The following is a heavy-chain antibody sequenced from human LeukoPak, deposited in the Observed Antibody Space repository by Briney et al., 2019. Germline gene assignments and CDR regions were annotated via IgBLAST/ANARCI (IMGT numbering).Heavy chain of an antibody. Sequence: GASVKVSCKASGYTFTIYAMNLVRQAPGQALEWMGWINTNTGNPTYAQGFTGRFVFSLDTSVSTAYLQISTLKAEDTAVYYCARAQSSSWLRWGQGTLVTVSS. CDR3: ARAQSSSWLR. CDR1: GYTFTIYA. D-gene: IGHD6-13*01. V-gene: IGHV7-4-1*02. J-gene: IGHJ4*02. CDR2: INTNTGNP.